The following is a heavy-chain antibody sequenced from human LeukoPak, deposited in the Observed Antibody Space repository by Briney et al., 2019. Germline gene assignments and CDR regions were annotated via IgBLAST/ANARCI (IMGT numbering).Heavy chain of an antibody. CDR2: INPNSGGT. V-gene: IGHV1-2*02. D-gene: IGHD5-12*01. CDR1: GYTFTNYA. Sequence: ASVKVSCKASGYTFTNYAMNWVRQAPGQGLEWMGWINPNSGGTNYAQKFQGRVTMTRDTSISTAYMELSRLRSDDTAVYYCARASQWLRAVFDPWGQGTLVTVSS. J-gene: IGHJ5*02. CDR3: ARASQWLRAVFDP.